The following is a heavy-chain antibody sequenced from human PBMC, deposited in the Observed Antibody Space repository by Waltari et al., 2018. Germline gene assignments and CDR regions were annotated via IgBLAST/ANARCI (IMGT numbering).Heavy chain of an antibody. CDR1: GFTVSNNF. CDR2: IYSGGST. J-gene: IGHJ4*02. Sequence: EVQLVESGGGLIQPGGSLRLSCAASGFTVSNNFMMGVRQAPGKGLEWVSLIYSGGSTYYADSVKGRFTISRDYSENTRYLQMNSLRGEDTAVYYCARDRHCSSSGCSGLWGQGTLVTVSS. D-gene: IGHD2-2*01. V-gene: IGHV3-53*01. CDR3: ARDRHCSSSGCSGL.